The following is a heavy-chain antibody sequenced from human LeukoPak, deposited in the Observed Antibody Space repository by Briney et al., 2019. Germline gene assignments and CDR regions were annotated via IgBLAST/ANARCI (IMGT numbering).Heavy chain of an antibody. Sequence: QSGGSLRLSCAASGFTFSSYWMHWVRQAPGKGLVWVSRINRDGSSTNYADSVKGRFTISRDNAKNSLYLQMNSLRAEDTAVYYCARSSSGWYQMDYWGQGTLVTVSS. J-gene: IGHJ4*02. D-gene: IGHD6-19*01. CDR3: ARSSSGWYQMDY. V-gene: IGHV3-74*01. CDR1: GFTFSSYW. CDR2: INRDGSST.